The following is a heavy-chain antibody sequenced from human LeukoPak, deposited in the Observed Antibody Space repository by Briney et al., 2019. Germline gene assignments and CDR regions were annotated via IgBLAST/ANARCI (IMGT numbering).Heavy chain of an antibody. CDR3: ARDRTTSIFGVVIKDWFDP. D-gene: IGHD3-3*01. J-gene: IGHJ5*02. CDR1: GCTFSSYG. CDR2: ISHDGSNK. Sequence: GGSLRLSCAASGCTFSSYGIHWVRQAPGKGLEWVAVISHDGSNKYYADSVKGRFTISRDNSKNTLYLQMNSLRAEDTAVYYCARDRTTSIFGVVIKDWFDPWGQGTLVTVSS. V-gene: IGHV3-30*03.